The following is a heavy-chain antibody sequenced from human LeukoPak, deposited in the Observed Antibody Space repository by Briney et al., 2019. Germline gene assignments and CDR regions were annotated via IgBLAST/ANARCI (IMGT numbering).Heavy chain of an antibody. D-gene: IGHD3-10*02. V-gene: IGHV3-23*01. CDR1: GCAFGSYG. J-gene: IGHJ4*02. CDR3: MFGWVPGPY. CDR2: IIGTGAST. Sequence: GGSLRLSCAASGCAFGSYGMSWVRQAPGKGLEGVSGIIGTGASTYYADSVKGRFTISRDNSKNTLYLQMNSMRVEETAVYYCMFGWVPGPYWGQGTLVTVSS.